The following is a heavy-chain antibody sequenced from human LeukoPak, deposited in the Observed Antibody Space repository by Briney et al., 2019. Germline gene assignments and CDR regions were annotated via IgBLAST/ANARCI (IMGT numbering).Heavy chain of an antibody. CDR2: IKQDGSEK. D-gene: IGHD3-22*01. CDR3: AGGDYYVGSGYSPLDY. V-gene: IGHV3-7*04. J-gene: IGHJ4*02. CDR1: GFTFSSYW. Sequence: GGSLRLSCAASGFTFSSYWMSWVRQVPGKGLEWVANIKQDGSEKYYVDSVKGRFTISRDNAKNSLYLQMNSLRAEDTAVYYGAGGDYYVGSGYSPLDYWGQGTLVTVSS.